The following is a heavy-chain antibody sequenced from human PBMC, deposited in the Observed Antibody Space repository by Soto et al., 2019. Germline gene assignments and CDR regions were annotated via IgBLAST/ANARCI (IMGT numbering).Heavy chain of an antibody. V-gene: IGHV1-18*01. CDR1: GYTFTSYG. Sequence: QVQLVQSGAEVKKPGASVKVSCKSSGYTFTSYGISWVRQAPGQGLEWMGWITTYNGNTHYTQKLQGRGTMNTGTTTSTASRELRRLRCDDTAVYYCARDGGWQPDYWGQATPVTVAS. D-gene: IGHD6-19*01. CDR2: ITTYNGNT. J-gene: IGHJ4*02. CDR3: ARDGGWQPDY.